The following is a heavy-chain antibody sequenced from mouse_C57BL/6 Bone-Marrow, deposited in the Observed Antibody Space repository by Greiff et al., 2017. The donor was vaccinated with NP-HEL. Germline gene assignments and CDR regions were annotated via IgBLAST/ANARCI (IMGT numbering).Heavy chain of an antibody. D-gene: IGHD2-5*01. V-gene: IGHV3-6*01. CDR2: ISYDGSN. CDR3: ARDYSNSGWYFDV. J-gene: IGHJ1*03. CDR1: GYSITSGYY. Sequence: VQLQQSGPGLVKPSQSLSLTCSVTGYSITSGYYWNWIRQFPGNKLEWMGYISYDGSNNYNPSLKNRISITRDTSKNQFFLKLNSVTTEDTATYYCARDYSNSGWYFDVWGTGTTVTVSS.